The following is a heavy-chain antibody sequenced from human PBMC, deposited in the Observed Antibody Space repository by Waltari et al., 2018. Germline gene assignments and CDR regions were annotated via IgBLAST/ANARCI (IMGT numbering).Heavy chain of an antibody. CDR1: GYTFTGYY. CDR3: ARGGTTVTTSLYYYYGMDV. V-gene: IGHV1-2*06. CDR2: INPNSGGT. Sequence: QVQLVQSGAEVKKPGSSVKVSCKASGYTFTGYYMHWVRQAPGQGLEWMGRINPNSGGTNYAQKFQGRVTMTRDTSISTAYMELSRLRSDDTAVYYCARGGTTVTTSLYYYYGMDVWGQGTTVTVSS. J-gene: IGHJ6*02. D-gene: IGHD4-17*01.